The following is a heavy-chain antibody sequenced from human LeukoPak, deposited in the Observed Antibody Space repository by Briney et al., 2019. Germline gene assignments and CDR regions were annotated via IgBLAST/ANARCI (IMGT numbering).Heavy chain of an antibody. V-gene: IGHV3-66*01. Sequence: VLYSGGTTYYADSVKGRFTISRDNLQNTVYLQMNSLRAEDTAVYYCARDSPSYFYYGMDVWGQGTTVTVSS. J-gene: IGHJ6*02. CDR3: ARDSPSYFYYGMDV. CDR2: LYSGGTT.